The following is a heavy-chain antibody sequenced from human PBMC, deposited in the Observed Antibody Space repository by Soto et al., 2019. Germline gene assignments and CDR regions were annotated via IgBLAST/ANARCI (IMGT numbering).Heavy chain of an antibody. D-gene: IGHD6-19*01. Sequence: GGSLGLSCAASGFTFSTYTMNWVRQGTGKGLEWVSYISVTTGAIYYADSVKGRFTLSRDNARNSLYLKMNSLRDEDTAVYYCARENRAVAGIDYWGQGTVVTVSS. CDR1: GFTFSTYT. CDR2: ISVTTGAI. CDR3: ARENRAVAGIDY. J-gene: IGHJ4*02. V-gene: IGHV3-48*02.